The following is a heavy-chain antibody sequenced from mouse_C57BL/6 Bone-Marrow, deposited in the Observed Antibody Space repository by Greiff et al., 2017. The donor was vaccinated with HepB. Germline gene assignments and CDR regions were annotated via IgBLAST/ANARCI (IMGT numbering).Heavy chain of an antibody. V-gene: IGHV1-55*01. Sequence: QVQLQQPGAELVKPGASVKMSCKASGYTFTSYWITWVKQRPGQGLEWIGDIDPGSGSTNYNEKFKSKATLTVDTSSSTAYMQLSSLTSEDSAVYYFARASITTVVAPGFAYWGRGTVVTVSA. CDR1: GYTFTSYW. CDR3: ARASITTVVAPGFAY. J-gene: IGHJ3*01. CDR2: IDPGSGST. D-gene: IGHD1-1*01.